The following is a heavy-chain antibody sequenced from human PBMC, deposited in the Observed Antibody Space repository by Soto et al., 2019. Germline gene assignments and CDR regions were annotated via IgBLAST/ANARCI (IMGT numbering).Heavy chain of an antibody. J-gene: IGHJ4*02. CDR2: IYYSGST. CDR1: GGSISSYY. CDR3: ARRYGSCFDY. V-gene: IGHV4-59*08. Sequence: QVQLQESGPGLVKPSETLSLTCTVSGGSISSYYWSWIRQPPGKGLEWIGYIYYSGSTNYNPSLKSXAXIXXDTSKNQFSLKLSSVTAADTAVYYCARRYGSCFDYWGQGTLVTVSS. D-gene: IGHD5-18*01.